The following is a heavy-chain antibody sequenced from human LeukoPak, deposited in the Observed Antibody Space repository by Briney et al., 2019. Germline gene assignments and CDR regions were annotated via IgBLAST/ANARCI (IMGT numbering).Heavy chain of an antibody. CDR1: GFTFSDYY. V-gene: IGHV3-11*01. CDR3: ARARAYYYDSSGYH. CDR2: ISSSGSTI. Sequence: GGSLRLSCAASGFTFSDYYMSWIRQAPGEGLEWVSYISSSGSTIYYADSVKGRFTISRDNAKNSLYLQMNSQRAEDTAVYYCARARAYYYDSSGYHWGQGTLVTVSS. D-gene: IGHD3-22*01. J-gene: IGHJ4*02.